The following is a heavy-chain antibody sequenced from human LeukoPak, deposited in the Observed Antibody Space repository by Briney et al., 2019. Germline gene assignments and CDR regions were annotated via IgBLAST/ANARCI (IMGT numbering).Heavy chain of an antibody. CDR1: GGSISSYY. CDR3: ASTMIVVVHDAFDI. J-gene: IGHJ3*02. D-gene: IGHD3-22*01. Sequence: PSETLSLTCTVSGGSISSYYWSWIRQSPGKGLEWIGYIFYIGSTNYNPSLKSRVTISVDTSKNQFSLKLSSVTAADTAVYYCASTMIVVVHDAFDIWGQGTMVTVSS. V-gene: IGHV4-59*08. CDR2: IFYIGST.